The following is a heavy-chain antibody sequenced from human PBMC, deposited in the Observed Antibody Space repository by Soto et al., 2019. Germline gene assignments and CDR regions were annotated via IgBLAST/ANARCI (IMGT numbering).Heavy chain of an antibody. D-gene: IGHD2-2*01. CDR3: GRDLTSNANCIDP. CDR2: IYYTGKT. CDR1: GASFRGLY. V-gene: IGHV4-59*06. Sequence: WENLSLTFNVSGASFRGLYRSGILKSAVKGLEWMGYIYYTGKTYYNTSLESRLTMSVDRYKNQFSLRLTSVTAAETAVYFCGRDLTSNANCIDPWGQGTLVTLPS. J-gene: IGHJ5*02.